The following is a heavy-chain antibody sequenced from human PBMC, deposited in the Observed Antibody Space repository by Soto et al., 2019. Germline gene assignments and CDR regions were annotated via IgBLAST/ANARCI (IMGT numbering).Heavy chain of an antibody. CDR1: GFTFSSYA. D-gene: IGHD3-22*01. CDR2: ISGSGSTI. J-gene: IGHJ4*02. V-gene: IGHV3-23*01. CDR3: AKVFYYYDSSGYYYFDY. Sequence: GGSLRLSCAASGFTFSSYAVSWVRQAPGKGPEWISSISGSGSTIYCADSVKGRFTISRDNSKNTLYLQMSSLRAEDTAVYYCAKVFYYYDSSGYYYFDYWGQGTLVTVYS.